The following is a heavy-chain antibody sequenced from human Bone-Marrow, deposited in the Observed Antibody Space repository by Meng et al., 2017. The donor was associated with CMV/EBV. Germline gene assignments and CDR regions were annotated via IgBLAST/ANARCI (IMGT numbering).Heavy chain of an antibody. CDR2: IRQDGDEK. CDR3: ARAVPRGDV. Sequence: GGSLRLYCAASGFTFSNYWMSWVRQTPGKGLEWVATIRQDGDEKFYVDSVKDRFTISRDNAQNSLYLYMNSLRADDTAVYYCARAVPRGDVWGQGTTVTVSS. J-gene: IGHJ6*02. V-gene: IGHV3-7*01. D-gene: IGHD3-10*01. CDR1: GFTFSNYW.